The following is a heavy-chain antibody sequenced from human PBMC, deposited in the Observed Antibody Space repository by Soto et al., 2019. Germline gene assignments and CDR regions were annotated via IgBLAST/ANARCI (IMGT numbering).Heavy chain of an antibody. CDR1: GFSLSTSGVG. J-gene: IGHJ4*02. CDR3: AHANYDYVWGSYRPYYFDY. CDR2: IYWDDDK. V-gene: IGHV2-5*02. D-gene: IGHD3-16*02. Sequence: SGPTLVKPTQTLTLTCTFSGFSLSTSGVGVGWIRQPPGKALEWLALIYWDDDKRYSPSLKSRLTITKDTSKNQVVLTMTNMDPVDTATYYCAHANYDYVWGSYRPYYFDYWGQGTLVTVSS.